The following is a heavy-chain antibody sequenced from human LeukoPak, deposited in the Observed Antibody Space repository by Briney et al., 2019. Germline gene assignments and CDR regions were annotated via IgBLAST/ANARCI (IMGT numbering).Heavy chain of an antibody. CDR2: ITAGTTYT. CDR1: GFTFSDYY. J-gene: IGHJ4*02. D-gene: IGHD6-19*01. V-gene: IGHV3-11*06. Sequence: PGGSLRLSCVASGFTFSDYYVSWIRQAPGKGLEWVSYITAGTTYTKYADSVKGRSTISRGTTKNSVSLQMNSLRVEDTAVYYCAKSLDSSSWFYFDHWGLGTLVTVSS. CDR3: AKSLDSSSWFYFDH.